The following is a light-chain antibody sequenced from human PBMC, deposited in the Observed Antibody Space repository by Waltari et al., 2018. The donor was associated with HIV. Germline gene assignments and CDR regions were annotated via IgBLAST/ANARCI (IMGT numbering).Light chain of an antibody. V-gene: IGLV1-40*01. CDR2: AHD. CDR3: QSYDSSLSGSFV. J-gene: IGLJ1*01. CDR1: SSNIGAGYD. Sequence: QSVLTQPPSVSGAPGQRVTISCTGSSSNIGAGYDVHWFQQLPGTAPKLLIYAHDNRPSGVPDRFSGSKSGTSASLAITGLQAEDEADYYCQSYDSSLSGSFVFGTGTKVTVL.